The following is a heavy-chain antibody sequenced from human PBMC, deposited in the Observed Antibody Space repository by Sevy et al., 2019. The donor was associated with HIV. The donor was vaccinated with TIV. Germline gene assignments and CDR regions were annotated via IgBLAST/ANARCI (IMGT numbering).Heavy chain of an antibody. V-gene: IGHV3-23*01. CDR2: LIGGGRRT. CDR3: AKRRVQSGLSGGGANYGMDV. Sequence: GGSLRLSCAASGFPFSSYAMRWVRQAPGRGLEWVSTLIGGGRRTYYAASVTGRFIISRDKSRNTLYLQMNSLRAEDTAIYYCAKRRVQSGLSGGGANYGMDVWGRGTTVTVSS. D-gene: IGHD2-8*02. CDR1: GFPFSSYA. J-gene: IGHJ6*02.